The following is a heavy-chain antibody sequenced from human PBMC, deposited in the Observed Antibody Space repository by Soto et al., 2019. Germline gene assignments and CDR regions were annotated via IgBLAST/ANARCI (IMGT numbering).Heavy chain of an antibody. CDR1: GDTVSTNTAA. V-gene: IGHV6-1*01. D-gene: IGHD5-12*01. J-gene: IGHJ6*02. Sequence: SQTLSLTCVISGDTVSTNTAAWNWIRQSPSRGLEWLGRIYYKSRWYNDYSESLKSRIAIIQDTSRNQFSMQLNSVIPEDTAVYYCARDWGYDPDPTYYYGMDVWGQGTKVTVSS. CDR3: ARDWGYDPDPTYYYGMDV. CDR2: IYYKSRWYN.